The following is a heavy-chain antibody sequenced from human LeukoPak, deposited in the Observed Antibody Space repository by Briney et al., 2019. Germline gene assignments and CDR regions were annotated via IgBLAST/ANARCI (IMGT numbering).Heavy chain of an antibody. Sequence: SETLSLTCAVYGGSFSGYYWSWIRQPPGKGLEWIGYIYYSGSTNYNPSLKSRVTISVDTSKNQFSLKLSSVTAADTAVYYCARGVTYVKDYYYMDVWGKGTTVTVSS. CDR3: ARGVTYVKDYYYMDV. J-gene: IGHJ6*03. CDR1: GGSFSGYY. D-gene: IGHD3-16*01. V-gene: IGHV4-59*01. CDR2: IYYSGST.